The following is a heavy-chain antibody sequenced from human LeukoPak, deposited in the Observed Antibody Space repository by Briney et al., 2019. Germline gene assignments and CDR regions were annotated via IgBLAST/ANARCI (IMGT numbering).Heavy chain of an antibody. CDR1: GGSLSGYY. D-gene: IGHD3-3*01. CDR3: ARGRPPITIFGVVIEDPYYYYGMDV. V-gene: IGHV4-34*01. J-gene: IGHJ6*02. CDR2: INHSGST. Sequence: PSETLSPTCAVYGGSLSGYYWSWIRQPPGKGLEWIGEINHSGSTNYNPCLKSRVTISVDTSKNQFSLKLSSVTAADTAVYYCARGRPPITIFGVVIEDPYYYYGMDVWGQGTTVTVSS.